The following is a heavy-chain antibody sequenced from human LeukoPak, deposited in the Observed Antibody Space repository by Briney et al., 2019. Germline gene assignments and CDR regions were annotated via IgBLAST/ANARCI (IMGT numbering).Heavy chain of an antibody. CDR1: GFTFSSYD. J-gene: IGHJ3*02. CDR2: IGTAGDT. CDR3: ARGLRGSGWLQYDAAAFDI. V-gene: IGHV3-13*01. D-gene: IGHD5-24*01. Sequence: GGSLRLSCAASGFTFSSYDMHWFRQATGKGLEWVSAIGTAGDTYYPGSVKGRFTISRENAKNSLYLQMNSLRAGDTAVYYCARGLRGSGWLQYDAAAFDIWGQGTMVTVSS.